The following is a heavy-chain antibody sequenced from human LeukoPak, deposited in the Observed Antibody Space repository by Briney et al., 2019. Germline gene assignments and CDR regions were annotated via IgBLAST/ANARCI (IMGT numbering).Heavy chain of an antibody. Sequence: PGGSLRLSCAASGFTFSSYAMHWVRQAPGKGLEWVAVISYDGSNEYYADSVKGRFTISRDNSKNTLYLQMNSLRAEDTAVYYCGGTGYYFDYWGQGTLVTVSS. D-gene: IGHD3-10*01. J-gene: IGHJ4*02. CDR1: GFTFSSYA. CDR2: ISYDGSNE. CDR3: GGTGYYFDY. V-gene: IGHV3-30-3*01.